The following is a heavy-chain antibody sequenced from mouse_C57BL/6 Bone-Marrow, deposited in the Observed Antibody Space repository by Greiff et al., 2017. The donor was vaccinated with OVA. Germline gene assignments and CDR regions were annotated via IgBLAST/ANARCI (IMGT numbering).Heavy chain of an antibody. CDR1: GFTFSSYA. CDR3: TRGYDMDY. CDR2: ISSGGDYI. Sequence: EVKLVESGEGLVKPGGSLKLSCAASGFTFSSYAMSWVRQTPEKRLEWVAYISSGGDYIYYADTVKGRCTISRDNARNTLYLQMSSLKSEGTARYYCTRGYDMDYWGQGTTVTVSS. J-gene: IGHJ4*01. V-gene: IGHV5-9-1*02.